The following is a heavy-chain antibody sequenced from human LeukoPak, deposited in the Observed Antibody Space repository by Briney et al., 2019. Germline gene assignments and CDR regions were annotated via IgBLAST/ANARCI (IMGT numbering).Heavy chain of an antibody. CDR3: AKDTYYYGSGSYPPNYYYYGMDV. CDR2: FWWGSGSI. D-gene: IGHD3-10*01. J-gene: IGHJ6*02. V-gene: IGHV3-9*01. Sequence: GGSLRLSCGASWFTFYVYAIQWVPGSPGEGRGGGSCFWWGSGSIGYADSVKGRFTISRDNAKNSLYLQMNSLRAEDTALYYCAKDTYYYGSGSYPPNYYYYGMDVWGQGTTVTVSS. CDR1: WFTFYVYA.